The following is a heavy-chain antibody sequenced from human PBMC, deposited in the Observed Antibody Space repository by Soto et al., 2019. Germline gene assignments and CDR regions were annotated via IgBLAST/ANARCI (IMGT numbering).Heavy chain of an antibody. CDR3: AKDGRGGFDY. V-gene: IGHV3-30*18. CDR1: GFTFSSYG. D-gene: IGHD1-26*01. J-gene: IGHJ4*02. CDR2: ISYDGSNK. Sequence: QVQLVESGGGVVQPGRSLRLSCAASGFTFSSYGMHWVRQAPGKGLEWVAVISYDGSNKYYADSVKGRFTISRDNAKNTLYLQMNSLRAEDRAVYYCAKDGRGGFDYWGQGTLVTVSS.